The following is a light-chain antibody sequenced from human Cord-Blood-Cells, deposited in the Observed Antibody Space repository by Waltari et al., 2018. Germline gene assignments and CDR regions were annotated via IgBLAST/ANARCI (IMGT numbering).Light chain of an antibody. J-gene: IGLJ3*02. CDR3: CSYAGSSTSWV. Sequence: QSALTQPASVSGSPGQSITISCTGTSSDVGSYNLVSWYQQHPGKAPKLMIYEGSKRPSGVSNRFSDSKSGSTASLTISGLQAEDEADYYCCSYAGSSTSWVFGGGTKLTVL. CDR1: SSDVGSYNL. V-gene: IGLV2-23*01. CDR2: EGS.